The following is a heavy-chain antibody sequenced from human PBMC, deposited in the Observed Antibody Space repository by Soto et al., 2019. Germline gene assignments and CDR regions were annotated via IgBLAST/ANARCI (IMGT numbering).Heavy chain of an antibody. Sequence: GGSLRLSCAASGFTFSSYAMHWVRQAPGKGLEWVAVISYDGSNKYSADSVKGRFTISRDNSKNTLYLQMNSLRAEDTAVYYCARDFRREMGRLTGEYYFDYWGQGTLVTVSS. J-gene: IGHJ4*02. V-gene: IGHV3-30-3*01. CDR3: ARDFRREMGRLTGEYYFDY. CDR2: ISYDGSNK. D-gene: IGHD7-27*01. CDR1: GFTFSSYA.